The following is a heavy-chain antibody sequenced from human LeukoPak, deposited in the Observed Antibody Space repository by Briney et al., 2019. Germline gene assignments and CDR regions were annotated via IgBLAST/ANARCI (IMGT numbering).Heavy chain of an antibody. CDR2: IYWDDDK. Sequence: SGPTLVNPTQTFTLTCTFSGFSLTTSGVGVGWIRQPPGKALEWLAVIYWDDDKRYSPSLKSRLTITKDTSKNQVVLTMTNMDPVDTATYFCAHKEYYALGSLGDSFDHWGQGTLVTVSS. CDR1: GFSLTTSGVG. V-gene: IGHV2-5*02. J-gene: IGHJ4*02. D-gene: IGHD3-10*01. CDR3: AHKEYYALGSLGDSFDH.